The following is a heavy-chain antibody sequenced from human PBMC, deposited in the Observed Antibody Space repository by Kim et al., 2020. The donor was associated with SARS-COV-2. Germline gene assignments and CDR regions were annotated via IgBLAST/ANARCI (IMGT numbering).Heavy chain of an antibody. J-gene: IGHJ6*02. CDR3: AKVGRYFDWLLVDYYYYGMDV. D-gene: IGHD3-9*01. CDR2: ISGSGGST. CDR1: GFTFSSYA. V-gene: IGHV3-23*01. Sequence: GGSLRLSCAASGFTFSSYAMSWVRQAPGKGLEWVSAISGSGGSTYYADSVKGRFTISRDNSKNTLYLQMNSLRAEDTAVYYCAKVGRYFDWLLVDYYYYGMDVWGQGTTVPVSS.